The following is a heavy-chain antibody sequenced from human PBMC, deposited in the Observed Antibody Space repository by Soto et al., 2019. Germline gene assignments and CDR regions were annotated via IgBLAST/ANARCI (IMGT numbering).Heavy chain of an antibody. CDR1: GYTFTGQY. V-gene: IGHV1-2*02. J-gene: IGHJ6*02. CDR2: INPNSGDT. Sequence: SLKVSCKAFGYTFTGQYMHWVRQAPGQGLEWMGWINPNSGDTNYAQKFQGRVTMTRDTSIGTAYMELSSLRSNDTAIYYCARESSGITLYGMDVWGQGTTVTVSS. D-gene: IGHD1-7*01. CDR3: ARESSGITLYGMDV.